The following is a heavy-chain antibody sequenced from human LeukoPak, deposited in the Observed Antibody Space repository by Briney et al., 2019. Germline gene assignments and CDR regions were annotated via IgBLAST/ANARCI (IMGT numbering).Heavy chain of an antibody. V-gene: IGHV3-23*01. Sequence: QPGGSLRLSCAASGFTFSSYWMSWVRQAPGKGLEWVSTVSSSDSSSYYADSVKGRFTISRDNSKNTLYLQMNSLRAEDTAVYYCAKGRGYCSGGSCYSDYWGQGTLVTVSS. D-gene: IGHD2-15*01. CDR1: GFTFSSYW. CDR3: AKGRGYCSGGSCYSDY. CDR2: VSSSDSSS. J-gene: IGHJ4*02.